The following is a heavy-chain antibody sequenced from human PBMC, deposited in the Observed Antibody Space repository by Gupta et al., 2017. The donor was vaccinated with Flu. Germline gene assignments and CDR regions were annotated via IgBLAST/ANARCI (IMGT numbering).Heavy chain of an antibody. CDR3: ARAXGWYLPTKNWFDP. D-gene: IGHD6-19*01. CDR2: IIPIVGTA. V-gene: IGHV1-69*01. Sequence: QVQLVQSGAEVKKPGSSVKVSCKASGGTFSSYAISWVRQAPGQGLEWMGGIIPIVGTANYAQKFQGRVTITADESTSTAYMELSSLRSEDTXVXYCARAXGWYLPTKNWFDPWGQGTMVTVSS. CDR1: GGTFSSYA. J-gene: IGHJ5*02.